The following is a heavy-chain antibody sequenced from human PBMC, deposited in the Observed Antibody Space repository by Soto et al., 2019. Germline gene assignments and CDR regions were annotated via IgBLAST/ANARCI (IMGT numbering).Heavy chain of an antibody. J-gene: IGHJ6*02. CDR1: GGSISSSSYY. V-gene: IGHV4-39*01. D-gene: IGHD3-16*01. CDR3: AISLGDYYYYYGMDG. Sequence: SETLSLTCTVSGGSISSSSYYWGWIRQPPGKGLEWIGSIYYSGSTYYNPSLKSRVTISVDTSKNKFSLKLSSVTAADTAVYYCAISLGDYYYYYGMDGWGQGTTVTVSS. CDR2: IYYSGST.